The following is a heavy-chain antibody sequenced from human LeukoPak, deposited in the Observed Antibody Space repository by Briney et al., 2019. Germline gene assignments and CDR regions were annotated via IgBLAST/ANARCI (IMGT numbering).Heavy chain of an antibody. CDR2: IYYSGST. V-gene: IGHV4-61*08. J-gene: IGHJ3*02. D-gene: IGHD3-16*01. Sequence: SETLSLTCAVSGGSISSGGYSWSWIRQPPGRGLEWIGYIYYSGSTNYNPSLKSRVTISVDTSKIQFSLKLSSVTAADTAVYYCARGGRFGSDAFDIWGQGTMVTVSS. CDR3: ARGGRFGSDAFDI. CDR1: GGSISSGGYS.